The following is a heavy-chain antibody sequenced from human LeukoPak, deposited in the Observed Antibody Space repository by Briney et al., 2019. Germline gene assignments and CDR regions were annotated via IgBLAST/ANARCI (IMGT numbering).Heavy chain of an antibody. J-gene: IGHJ4*02. V-gene: IGHV3-13*01. CDR1: GFTLSGYD. CDR3: VRAPGSGGFDS. Sequence: GGSLRLSCATSGFTLSGYDMHWVRQLTGKGLEWVSSIGNVADTYYSGSVKGRFVISRDNARNFVFLQMNSLRAEDTAVYYCVRAPGSGGFDSWGQGAQVTVSS. CDR2: IGNVADT. D-gene: IGHD6-19*01.